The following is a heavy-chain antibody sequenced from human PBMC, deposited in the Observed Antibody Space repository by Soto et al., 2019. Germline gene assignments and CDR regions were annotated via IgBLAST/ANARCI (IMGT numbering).Heavy chain of an antibody. CDR1: GGSISSYY. CDR3: ARELFGRSVWFDP. Sequence: PSETLSLTCTVSGGSISSYYWSWIRQPPGKGLEWIGYIYYSGSTNYNPSLKSRVTISVDTSKNQFSLKLSSVTAAGTAVYYCARELFGRSVWFDPWGQGTLVTVSS. V-gene: IGHV4-59*01. J-gene: IGHJ5*02. CDR2: IYYSGST. D-gene: IGHD3-10*01.